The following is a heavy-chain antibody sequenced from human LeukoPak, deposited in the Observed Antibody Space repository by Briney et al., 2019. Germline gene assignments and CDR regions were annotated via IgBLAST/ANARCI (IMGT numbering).Heavy chain of an antibody. V-gene: IGHV1-46*01. CDR1: GYTFTSYY. CDR2: INPSGGST. Sequence: ASVKVSCKASGYTFTSYYMHWVRQAPGQGLEWMGIINPSGGSTSYAQKFQGRVTMTRDTSTSTVYMELSSLRTEDTAVYYCARDLSRSGYYYVHAFDIWGQGTMVTVSS. D-gene: IGHD3-22*01. CDR3: ARDLSRSGYYYVHAFDI. J-gene: IGHJ3*02.